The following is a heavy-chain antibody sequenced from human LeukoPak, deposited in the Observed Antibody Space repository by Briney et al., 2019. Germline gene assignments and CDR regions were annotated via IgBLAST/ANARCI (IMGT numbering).Heavy chain of an antibody. CDR3: ARDKGAGTSQFDP. CDR1: GFTFSSYG. CDR2: IWYDGSNK. J-gene: IGHJ5*02. D-gene: IGHD6-19*01. V-gene: IGHV3-33*01. Sequence: TGTSLRLSCAASGFTFSSYGMHWVRQAPGKGLEWVAVIWYDGSNKLYADSVKGRFTISRDNSKNTLYLQMNSLRAEDTAVYYCARDKGAGTSQFDPWGQGTLVTVSS.